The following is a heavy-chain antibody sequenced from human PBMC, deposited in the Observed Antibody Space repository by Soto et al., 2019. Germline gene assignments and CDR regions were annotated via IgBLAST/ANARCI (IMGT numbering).Heavy chain of an antibody. CDR2: IYYSGST. Sequence: SETLSLTCTVSGGSISSYYWSWIRQPPGKGLEWIGYIYYSGSTNYNPSLKSRVTISVDTSKNQFSLKLSSVTAADTAVYYCARHKRIKGYYGSGVYYYYYMDVWGKGTTVTVSS. CDR3: ARHKRIKGYYGSGVYYYYYMDV. J-gene: IGHJ6*03. V-gene: IGHV4-59*08. D-gene: IGHD3-10*01. CDR1: GGSISSYY.